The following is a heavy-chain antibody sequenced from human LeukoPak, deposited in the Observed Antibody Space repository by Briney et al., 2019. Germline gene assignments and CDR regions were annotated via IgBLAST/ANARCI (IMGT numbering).Heavy chain of an antibody. CDR3: ARGWTYRGAFDT. V-gene: IGHV4-4*07. J-gene: IGHJ3*02. CDR1: GGSISSYY. D-gene: IGHD1-7*01. Sequence: SSETLSLTCTVSGGSISSYYWSWIRQPAGKGLEWIGRIYTSDSTNYNPSLKSRVTMSVDTSKNQFSLKLSSVTAADTAVYYCARGWTYRGAFDTWGQGTMVTVSS. CDR2: IYTSDST.